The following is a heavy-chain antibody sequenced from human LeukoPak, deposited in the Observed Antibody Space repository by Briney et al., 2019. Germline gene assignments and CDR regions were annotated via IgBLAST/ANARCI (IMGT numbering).Heavy chain of an antibody. J-gene: IGHJ4*02. V-gene: IGHV4-34*01. CDR1: GGSFSGYY. D-gene: IGHD2-2*01. CDR2: INHSGST. CDR3: ARRGYCSSTSCHGRPFDY. Sequence: SETLSLTCVVYGGSFSGYYWSWIRQPPGKGLEWIGEINHSGSTNYNPSLKSRVTISVDTSKNQFSLKLSSVTAADTAVYYCARRGYCSSTSCHGRPFDYWGQGTLVTVSS.